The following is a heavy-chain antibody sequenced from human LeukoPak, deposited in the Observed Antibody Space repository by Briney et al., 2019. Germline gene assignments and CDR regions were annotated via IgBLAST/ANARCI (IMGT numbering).Heavy chain of an antibody. J-gene: IGHJ4*02. Sequence: GGSLRLSCAASGFIFYDYTMHWVRHGPGKTLEWVALVSWDGTPYYADSVKGRFTISRDNSKNALYLEMDSLRTDDTAFYYCAKDLTYESSGTVIDNWGQGTLVTVSS. CDR3: AKDLTYESSGTVIDN. V-gene: IGHV3-43*01. CDR2: VSWDGTP. D-gene: IGHD3-22*01. CDR1: GFIFYDYT.